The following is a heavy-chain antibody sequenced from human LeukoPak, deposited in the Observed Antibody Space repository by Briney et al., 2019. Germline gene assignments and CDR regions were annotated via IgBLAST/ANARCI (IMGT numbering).Heavy chain of an antibody. CDR1: GYTFTGYY. V-gene: IGHV1-2*02. CDR2: INPNSGGT. J-gene: IGHJ4*02. D-gene: IGHD2-21*01. Sequence: ASVKVSCKASGYTFTGYYMHWVRQAPGPGLEWMGWINPNSGGTNYAQKFQGRVTMTRDTAIRTAYMELRRLRSDATAVYYCAREGDGGDIGGYFDYWGQGTLVTVSS. CDR3: AREGDGGDIGGYFDY.